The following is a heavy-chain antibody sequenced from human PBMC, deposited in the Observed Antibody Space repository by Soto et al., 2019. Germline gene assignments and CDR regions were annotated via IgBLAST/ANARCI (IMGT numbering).Heavy chain of an antibody. J-gene: IGHJ6*02. CDR1: GYSFSSYW. CDR3: ASHPHLAGYYGMDV. CDR2: IDPSDSYT. D-gene: IGHD3-10*01. V-gene: IGHV5-10-1*01. Sequence: PGESLKISCKGPGYSFSSYWISWVRQMPGKGLEWMGRIDPSDSYTYYSPSFQGHVTISADKSISTAYLQWSSLKASDTAMYYCASHPHLAGYYGMDVWGQGTTVTVSS.